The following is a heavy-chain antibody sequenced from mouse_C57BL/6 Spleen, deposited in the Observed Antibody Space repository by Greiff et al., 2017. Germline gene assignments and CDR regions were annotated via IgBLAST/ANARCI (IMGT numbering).Heavy chain of an antibody. Sequence: VQLQQPGAELVLPGASVKLSCKASGYTFTSYWMHWVKQRPGQGLEWIGEIDPSDSYTNYNQKFKGKSTLTVYKSSSTAYMQLSSLTSEDSAVYYCARYGCYFDYWGQGTTLTVSS. V-gene: IGHV1-69*01. D-gene: IGHD1-1*01. CDR1: GYTFTSYW. J-gene: IGHJ2*01. CDR3: ARYGCYFDY. CDR2: IDPSDSYT.